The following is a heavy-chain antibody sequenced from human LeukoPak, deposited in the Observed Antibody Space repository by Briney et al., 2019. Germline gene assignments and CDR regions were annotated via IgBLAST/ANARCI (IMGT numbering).Heavy chain of an antibody. CDR1: GGSISSYY. Sequence: SETLSLTCTVSGGSISSYYWSWIRQPPGKGLEWIGYIYYSGSTNYNPSLKSRVTISVDTSKNQFSLKLSSVTAADTAVYYCASKKYNWNDWGVFDIWGKGTMVTVSS. D-gene: IGHD1-20*01. V-gene: IGHV4-59*01. CDR3: ASKKYNWNDWGVFDI. CDR2: IYYSGST. J-gene: IGHJ3*02.